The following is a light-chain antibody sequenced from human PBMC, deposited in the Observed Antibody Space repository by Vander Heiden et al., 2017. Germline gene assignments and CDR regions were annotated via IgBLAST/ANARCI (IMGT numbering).Light chain of an antibody. J-gene: IGLJ1*01. CDR1: RSSIGADHD. V-gene: IGLV1-40*01. CDR2: GNT. CDR3: QSYDSSLGGYV. Sequence: QSVLTQPPSVSGAPGQRVTISCTGSRSSIGADHDVPWYQHLPETAPKLLIYGNTHRPSGVPDRFSGSKSGTSASLAITGLQTEDEADYYCQSYDSSLGGYVFGTGTKVTVL.